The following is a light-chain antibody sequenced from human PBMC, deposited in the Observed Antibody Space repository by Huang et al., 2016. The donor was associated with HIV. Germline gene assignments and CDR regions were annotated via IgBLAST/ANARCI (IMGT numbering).Light chain of an antibody. CDR3: QQYYSTPLT. CDR1: QSVLYSSNNKNY. V-gene: IGKV4-1*01. Sequence: DIVMTQSPDSLAVSLCERATINCKSSQSVLYSSNNKNYLAWYQQKPGQPPKLLIYWASTRESGVPDRFSGSRSGRDFTLTISSLQAEDVAVYYCQQYYSTPLTFGGGTKVEIK. J-gene: IGKJ4*01. CDR2: WAS.